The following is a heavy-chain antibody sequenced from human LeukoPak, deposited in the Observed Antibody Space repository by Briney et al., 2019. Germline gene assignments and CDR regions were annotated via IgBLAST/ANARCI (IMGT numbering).Heavy chain of an antibody. Sequence: SETLSLTCAVYGGSFSGYYWSWIRQPPGKGLEWIGEINHSGSTNYNPSLKSRVPISVDTSKNPFSLKLSSVTAADTAVYYCARHGSSSWYFDSGNWFDPWGQGTLVTVSS. CDR1: GGSFSGYY. D-gene: IGHD6-13*01. CDR3: ARHGSSSWYFDSGNWFDP. CDR2: INHSGST. V-gene: IGHV4-34*01. J-gene: IGHJ5*02.